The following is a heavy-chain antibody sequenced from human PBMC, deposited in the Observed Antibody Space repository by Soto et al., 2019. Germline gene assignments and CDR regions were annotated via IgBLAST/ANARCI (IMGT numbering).Heavy chain of an antibody. D-gene: IGHD3-22*01. J-gene: IGHJ4*02. CDR3: ARVGVLKRRTPITMIPDY. CDR2: ISAYNGNT. V-gene: IGHV1-18*04. CDR1: GYTFTSYG. Sequence: QVQLVQSGAEVKKPGASVKVSCKASGYTFTSYGISWVRQAPRQGLEWMGWISAYNGNTNYAQKLQGRVTMTTDTSTSTVYMELRSLRSDDTAVYYCARVGVLKRRTPITMIPDYWGQGTLVTVSS.